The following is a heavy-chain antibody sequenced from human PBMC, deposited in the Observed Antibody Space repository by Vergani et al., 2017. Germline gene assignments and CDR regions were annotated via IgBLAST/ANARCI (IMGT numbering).Heavy chain of an antibody. V-gene: IGHV1-46*01. CDR2: INPSGGST. CDR1: GYTFTSYY. CDR3: ARGHQTAGIVGATSLGDFDY. J-gene: IGHJ4*02. D-gene: IGHD1-26*01. Sequence: QVQLVQSGAEVKKPGASVKVSCKASGYTFTSYYMHWVRQAPGQGLEWMGIINPSGGSTSYAQKFQGRVTMTRDTSTSTVYMERSSLRSEDTAVYYCARGHQTAGIVGATSLGDFDYGGQGTLVTVSS.